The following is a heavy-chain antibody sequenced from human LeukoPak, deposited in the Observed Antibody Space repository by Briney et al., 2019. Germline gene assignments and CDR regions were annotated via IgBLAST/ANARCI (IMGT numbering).Heavy chain of an antibody. CDR2: ISGSGGST. CDR3: AKFFDSSGFLEY. J-gene: IGHJ4*02. D-gene: IGHD3-22*01. V-gene: IGHV3-23*01. Sequence: PGGSLRLSCAASGFTFSSYAMSWVRQTPGKGLEWVSAISGSGGSTYYADSVKGRFTISRDNSKNTLYLQMNSLRAEDTAVYYCAKFFDSSGFLEYWGQGTLVTVSS. CDR1: GFTFSSYA.